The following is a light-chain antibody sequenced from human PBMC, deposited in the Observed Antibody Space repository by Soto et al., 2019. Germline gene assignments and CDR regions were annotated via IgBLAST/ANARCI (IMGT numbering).Light chain of an antibody. CDR1: QSVSSN. J-gene: IGKJ4*01. V-gene: IGKV3-15*01. CDR2: GAS. Sequence: EIVMTQSPATLSVSPGERATLSCRASQSVSSNLAWYQQKPGQAPRLLIYGASTRATGIPARFSGSGSGTDFTLTISSLQSEDXAXXXXQQYNNWPPLTFGGGTKVEIK. CDR3: QQYNNWPPLT.